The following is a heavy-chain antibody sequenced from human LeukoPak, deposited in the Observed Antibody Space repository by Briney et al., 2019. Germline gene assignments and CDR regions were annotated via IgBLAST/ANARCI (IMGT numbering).Heavy chain of an antibody. CDR1: GHTFTTYG. CDR3: ARVDRMAEIDF. D-gene: IGHD1-14*01. V-gene: IGHV1-18*01. J-gene: IGHJ4*02. CDR2: ISTYTGNA. Sequence: ASVKVSCKTSGHTFTTYGVSWVRQAPGQGLERMGWISTYTGNAKYSQKLQDRVTMTTGTSTSTGYMELRGLTSDDTAVYYCARVDRMAEIDFWGQGTLVIVSA.